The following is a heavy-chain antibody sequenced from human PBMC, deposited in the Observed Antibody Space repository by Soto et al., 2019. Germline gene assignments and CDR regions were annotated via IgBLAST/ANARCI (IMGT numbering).Heavy chain of an antibody. D-gene: IGHD3-3*02. J-gene: IGHJ5*02. CDR3: ARGGHIFGVVRPLDWFDP. CDR1: GVSINNSDFL. CDR2: IYFGGNT. V-gene: IGHV4-39*07. Sequence: PSETLSLTCTVSGVSINNSDFLWGWVRQPPGKALEWIGSIYFGGNTYYNPSLESRVTISADTSKNQISLKLTSVTAADTAVYYCARGGHIFGVVRPLDWFDPWGQGTLVTVSS.